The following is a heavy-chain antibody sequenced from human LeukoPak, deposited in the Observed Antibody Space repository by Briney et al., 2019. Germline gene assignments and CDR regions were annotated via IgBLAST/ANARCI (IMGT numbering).Heavy chain of an antibody. CDR2: VRNDGGNE. CDR3: AGQSGRRYHSKCLKN. CDR1: RFVVRDWG. D-gene: IGHD2-15*01. V-gene: IGHV3-30*02. Sequence: GGSLPLSCLASRFVVRDWGLHWVHQAPGKGLEWVAFVRNDGGNEYYVGSVKGRFTISRAKSKNTLYLQISSLRAEDTAVYSSAGQSGRRYHSKCLKNWGLGTLVTVSS. J-gene: IGHJ4*02.